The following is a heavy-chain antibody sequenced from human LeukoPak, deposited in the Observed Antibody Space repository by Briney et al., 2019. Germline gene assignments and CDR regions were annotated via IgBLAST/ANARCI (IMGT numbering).Heavy chain of an antibody. Sequence: PSQTLSLTCTVSGGSISSGSYYWSWIRQPAGKGLEWIGRIYTSGSTNYNPSLKSRVTISVDTSKNQFSLKLSSVTAADTAVYYCAGDRGSGSYPFDYWGQGTLVTVSS. CDR1: GGSISSGSYY. D-gene: IGHD3-10*01. CDR2: IYTSGST. CDR3: AGDRGSGSYPFDY. V-gene: IGHV4-61*02. J-gene: IGHJ4*02.